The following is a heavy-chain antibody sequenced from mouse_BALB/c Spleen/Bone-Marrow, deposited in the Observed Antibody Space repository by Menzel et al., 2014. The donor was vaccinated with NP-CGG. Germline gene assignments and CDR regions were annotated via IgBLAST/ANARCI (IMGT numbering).Heavy chain of an antibody. CDR1: GYAFTNYL. Sequence: QAQLQQSGAELVRPGTSVKVSCKASGYAFTNYLIEWVKQRPGQGLEWIGVINPGSGGTNYNEKFKGKATLTADKSSSTAYTQLSSLTSDDSAVYFCARGDYRYDGFAYWGQGTLVTVSA. D-gene: IGHD2-14*01. J-gene: IGHJ3*01. CDR3: ARGDYRYDGFAY. CDR2: INPGSGGT. V-gene: IGHV1-54*01.